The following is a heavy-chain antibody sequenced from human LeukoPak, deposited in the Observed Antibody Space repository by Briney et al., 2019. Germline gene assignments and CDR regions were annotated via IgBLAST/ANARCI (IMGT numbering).Heavy chain of an antibody. Sequence: GGSLRLSCAASGFTFSSYAMHWVRQAPGKGLEWVAVISYDGSNKYYADSVKGRFTISRDNSKNTLYLQMKSLRAEDPAVYYXXXXXTXXREFDYWGQGTLVTVSS. CDR2: ISYDGSNK. CDR1: GFTFSSYA. V-gene: IGHV3-30-3*01. J-gene: IGHJ4*02. D-gene: IGHD3-10*01. CDR3: XXXXTXXREFDY.